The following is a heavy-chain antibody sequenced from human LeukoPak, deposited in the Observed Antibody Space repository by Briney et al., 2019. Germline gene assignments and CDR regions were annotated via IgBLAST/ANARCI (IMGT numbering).Heavy chain of an antibody. CDR1: GYTFSSYD. V-gene: IGHV1-8*02. J-gene: IGHJ5*02. Sequence: ASVKVSCKASGYTFSSYDINWVRQATGQGLEWMGWMNPNSGNVGYAEKFQGRVSMTVNTSITTAYMELTGLTSEDSAVYYCTRGCCKVRGTIRNWFDPWGQGTLVTVSS. CDR3: TRGCCKVRGTIRNWFDP. D-gene: IGHD3-10*01. CDR2: MNPNSGNV.